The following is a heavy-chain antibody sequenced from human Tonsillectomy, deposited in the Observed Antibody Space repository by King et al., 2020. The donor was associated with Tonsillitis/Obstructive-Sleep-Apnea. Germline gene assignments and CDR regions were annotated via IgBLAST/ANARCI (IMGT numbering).Heavy chain of an antibody. Sequence: VQLQQWGAGLLKPSETLSLTCAVYGGSFSGYYWSWIRQPPGKGLEWIGEIIHSGSTKYNPSLKSRVTISVDTSKNQLSLKLSSVTAADTAVYYCARIDIVVVPAAMADAFDIWGQGTMVTVSS. J-gene: IGHJ3*02. CDR1: GGSFSGYY. CDR3: ARIDIVVVPAAMADAFDI. CDR2: IIHSGST. V-gene: IGHV4-34*12. D-gene: IGHD2-2*01.